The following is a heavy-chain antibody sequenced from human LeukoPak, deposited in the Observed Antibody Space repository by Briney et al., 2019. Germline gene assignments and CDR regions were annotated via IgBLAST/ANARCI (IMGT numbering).Heavy chain of an antibody. D-gene: IGHD4-17*01. V-gene: IGHV4-38-2*02. J-gene: IGHJ4*02. Sequence: NSSETLSLTCTVSGYSISSGYYWGWTRQPPGKGLEWIGSIYHSGSTYCNPSLKSRVTISVDTSKNQFSLKLSSVTAADTAVYYCARVRGTVTTDFDYWGQGTLVTVSS. CDR1: GYSISSGYY. CDR2: IYHSGST. CDR3: ARVRGTVTTDFDY.